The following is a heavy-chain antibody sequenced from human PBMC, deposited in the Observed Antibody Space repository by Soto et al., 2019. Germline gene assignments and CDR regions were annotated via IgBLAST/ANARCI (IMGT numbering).Heavy chain of an antibody. D-gene: IGHD3-22*01. CDR2: IYPGDSDT. Sequence: PGESLKISCKGSGYSFTSYWIGWVRQMPGKGLEWMGIIYPGDSDTRYSPSFQGQVTISADKSISTAYLQWSSLKASDTAMYYCAIHYYDSSGYPPFFDYWGQGTLVTVSS. CDR1: GYSFTSYW. V-gene: IGHV5-51*01. CDR3: AIHYYDSSGYPPFFDY. J-gene: IGHJ4*02.